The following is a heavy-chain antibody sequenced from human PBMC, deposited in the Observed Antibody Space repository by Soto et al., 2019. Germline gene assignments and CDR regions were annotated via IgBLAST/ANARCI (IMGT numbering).Heavy chain of an antibody. CDR3: AKLGLPPRTRDYYDSSNLHYYYYYGMDV. D-gene: IGHD3-22*01. Sequence: GGSLRLSCAASGFTFSSYAMSWVRQAPGKGLEWVSAISGSGGSTYYADSVKGRFTISRDNSKNTLYLQMNSLRAEDTAVYYCAKLGLPPRTRDYYDSSNLHYYYYYGMDVWGQGTTVTVSS. J-gene: IGHJ6*02. V-gene: IGHV3-23*01. CDR1: GFTFSSYA. CDR2: ISGSGGST.